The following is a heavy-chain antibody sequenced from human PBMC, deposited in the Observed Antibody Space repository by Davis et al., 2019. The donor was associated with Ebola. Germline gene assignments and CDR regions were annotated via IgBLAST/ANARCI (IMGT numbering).Heavy chain of an antibody. J-gene: IGHJ3*02. CDR2: LGTSADT. Sequence: PGGSLRLSCAASGFVFRNYVMSWVRQAPGKGLEWVSTLGTSADTYYADSVKGRFTISRDNSKNTLYLQMNGLRVEDTAIYYCAKDTSNIWFDIWGQGTNVTVS. CDR3: AKDTSNIWFDI. V-gene: IGHV3-23*01. CDR1: GFVFRNYV. D-gene: IGHD1-1*01.